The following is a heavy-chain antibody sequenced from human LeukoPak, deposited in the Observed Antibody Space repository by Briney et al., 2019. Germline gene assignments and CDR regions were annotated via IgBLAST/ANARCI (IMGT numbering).Heavy chain of an antibody. CDR2: IRSKAYGGTA. Sequence: PGGSLRLSCTASGFTFGDYAMGWFRQAPGKGLEWVGFIRSKAYGGTAVYAASVKGRFTISRDDSKSIAYLQMNSLKTEDTAVFYCTRGVTPTDGGLDYWGQGTLVTVSS. V-gene: IGHV3-49*03. D-gene: IGHD2-15*01. J-gene: IGHJ4*02. CDR3: TRGVTPTDGGLDY. CDR1: GFTFGDYA.